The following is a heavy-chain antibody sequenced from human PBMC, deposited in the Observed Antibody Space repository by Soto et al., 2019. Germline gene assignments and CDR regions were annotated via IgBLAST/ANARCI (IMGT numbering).Heavy chain of an antibody. Sequence: PGGSLRLSCEASGFSFSSFAMNWVRQAPGRGLEWVSYISDDGACIYYADSLKGRFTISRDNAKNSLYLQMNNLRAEDTAVYYCARENSVQAWLHHFDHWGLGTLVTVSS. D-gene: IGHD5-18*01. V-gene: IGHV3-48*01. CDR1: GFSFSSFA. CDR2: ISDDGACI. CDR3: ARENSVQAWLHHFDH. J-gene: IGHJ4*02.